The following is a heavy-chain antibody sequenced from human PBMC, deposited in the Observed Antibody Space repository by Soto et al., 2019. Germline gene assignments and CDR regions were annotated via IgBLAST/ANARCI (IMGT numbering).Heavy chain of an antibody. V-gene: IGHV3-23*03. D-gene: IGHD2-15*01. CDR2: IVGDASSI. CDR3: AKDLRPDGRYDLDY. J-gene: IGHJ4*02. Sequence: LRLSCAAYGFTFRTYSMNWVRQAPGKGLEWVAVIVGDASSIDYADSVKGRFTISRDNSKNIMYLQMTSLKVEDTATYFCAKDLRPDGRYDLDYWGQGTQVTVSS. CDR1: GFTFRTYS.